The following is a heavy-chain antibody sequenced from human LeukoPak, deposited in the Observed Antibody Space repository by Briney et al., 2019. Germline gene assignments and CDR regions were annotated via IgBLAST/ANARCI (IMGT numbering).Heavy chain of an antibody. J-gene: IGHJ4*02. CDR2: IYYSGST. CDR1: GGSISSSSYY. V-gene: IGHV4-39*01. CDR3: ARLLCSGGSCYSSYFDY. Sequence: SETLSLTCTVSGGSISSSSYYWGWIRQPPGKGLEWIGSIYYSGSTYYNPSLKSRVTISVDTSKNQFSLKLSSVTAADTAVYYCARLLCSGGSCYSSYFDYWGQGTLVTVSS. D-gene: IGHD2-15*01.